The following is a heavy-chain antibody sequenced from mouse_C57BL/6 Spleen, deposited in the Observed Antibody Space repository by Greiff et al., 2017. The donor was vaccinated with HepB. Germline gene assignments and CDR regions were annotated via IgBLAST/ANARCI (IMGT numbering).Heavy chain of an antibody. Sequence: QVQLKESGPELVKPGASVKISCKASGYAFSSSWMNWVKQRPGKGLEWIGRIYPGDGDTNYNGKFKGKATLTADKSSSTAYMQLSSLTSEDSAVYFCAREDYYGSHAMDYWGQGTSVTVSS. V-gene: IGHV1-82*01. CDR2: IYPGDGDT. D-gene: IGHD1-1*01. J-gene: IGHJ4*01. CDR1: GYAFSSSW. CDR3: AREDYYGSHAMDY.